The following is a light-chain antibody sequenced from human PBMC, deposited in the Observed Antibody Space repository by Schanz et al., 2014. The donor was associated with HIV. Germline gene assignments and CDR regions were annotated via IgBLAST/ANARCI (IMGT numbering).Light chain of an antibody. CDR3: NSYTRTSTPV. V-gene: IGLV2-14*03. CDR2: DVD. CDR1: SSDVGGYNF. Sequence: QSALTQPPSASGSPGQSVTISCTGTSSDVGGYNFVSWYQQHPGKAPKLIIFDVDNRPSGVSNRFSGSKSGNTASLTISGLQAEDEADYYCNSYTRTSTPVFGGGTKLTAL. J-gene: IGLJ2*01.